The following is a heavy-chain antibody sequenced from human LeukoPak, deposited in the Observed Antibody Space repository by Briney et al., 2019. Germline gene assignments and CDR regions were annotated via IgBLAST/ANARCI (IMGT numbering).Heavy chain of an antibody. CDR2: ISSSTTYI. D-gene: IGHD1-14*01. V-gene: IGHV3-21*01. CDR3: ARVAGKTGAFDI. CDR1: GFTFSNYS. Sequence: GESLRLSCAASGFTFSNYSMNWVRQAPGKGLEWVSSISSSTTYIYYAGSVKGRFTISRDNAKNSLYLQMNSLRAEDTAVYYCARVAGKTGAFDIWGQGTMVTVSS. J-gene: IGHJ3*02.